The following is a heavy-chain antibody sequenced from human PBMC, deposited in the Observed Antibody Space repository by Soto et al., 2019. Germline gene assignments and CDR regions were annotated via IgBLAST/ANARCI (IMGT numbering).Heavy chain of an antibody. D-gene: IGHD3-10*01. J-gene: IGHJ6*03. CDR2: ISINDAYT. Sequence: SLRLSCAASGFTFSGHAMTWVRQAPGKGLEWVSTISINDAYTHIADSVKGRFTISRDNSKNTMYLQMNSLRAEDTAVYYCAARSRITMVRGVMYYYYYMDVWGKGTTVTVSS. CDR3: AARSRITMVRGVMYYYYYMDV. CDR1: GFTFSGHA. V-gene: IGHV3-23*01.